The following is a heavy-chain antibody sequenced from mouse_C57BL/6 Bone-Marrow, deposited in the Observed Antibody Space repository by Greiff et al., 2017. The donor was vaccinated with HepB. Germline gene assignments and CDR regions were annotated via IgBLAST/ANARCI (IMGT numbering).Heavy chain of an antibody. Sequence: EVQLVESGGGLVKPGGSLKLSCAASGFTFSDYGMHWVRQAPEKGLEWVAYISSGSSTIYYADTVKGRFPISRDNAKNTLFLQMTSLRSEDTAMYYGTRDPTYYYGSGGYFDYWGQGTTLTVSS. CDR2: ISSGSSTI. J-gene: IGHJ2*01. CDR1: GFTFSDYG. D-gene: IGHD1-1*01. V-gene: IGHV5-17*01. CDR3: TRDPTYYYGSGGYFDY.